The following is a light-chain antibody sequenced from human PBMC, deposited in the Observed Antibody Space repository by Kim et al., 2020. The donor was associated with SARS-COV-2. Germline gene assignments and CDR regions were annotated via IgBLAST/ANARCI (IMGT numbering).Light chain of an antibody. CDR3: QAWDSSLVV. CDR1: KLGDKY. V-gene: IGLV3-1*01. CDR2: QDS. J-gene: IGLJ2*01. Sequence: SYELTQPPSVSVSPGQTASITCSGDKLGDKYACWYQQKPGQSPVLVIYQDSKRPSGIPERFSGSNSGNTATLNISGTQAMDEADYYCQAWDSSLVVFGGGTQLTVL.